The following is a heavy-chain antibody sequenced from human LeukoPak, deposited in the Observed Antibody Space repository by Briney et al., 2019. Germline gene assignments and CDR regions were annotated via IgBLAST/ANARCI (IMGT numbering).Heavy chain of an antibody. CDR2: IIPIFGTA. CDR3: ARVLGEWLENWFDP. CDR1: GGTFSSYA. Sequence: SVKVSCKASGGTFSSYAISWVRQAPGQGLEWMGGIIPIFGTANYAQKFQGRVTIIADESTSTAYMELSSLRSEDTAVYYCARVLGEWLENWFDPWGQGTLVTVSS. J-gene: IGHJ5*02. V-gene: IGHV1-69*13. D-gene: IGHD3-16*01.